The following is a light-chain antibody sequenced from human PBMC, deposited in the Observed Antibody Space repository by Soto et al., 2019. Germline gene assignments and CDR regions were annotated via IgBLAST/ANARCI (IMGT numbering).Light chain of an antibody. CDR2: AAP. V-gene: IGKV3-20*01. Sequence: EIVLTQSPGTLSLSPGERATLSCRASQTLSTNSLAWYQQRLGQTPRLLIYAAPTRDTDIPDRFNGSGSGTDFALTISRLEPEDFALYYCQQYDASPLTFGPGTKVDVK. J-gene: IGKJ3*01. CDR1: QTLSTNS. CDR3: QQYDASPLT.